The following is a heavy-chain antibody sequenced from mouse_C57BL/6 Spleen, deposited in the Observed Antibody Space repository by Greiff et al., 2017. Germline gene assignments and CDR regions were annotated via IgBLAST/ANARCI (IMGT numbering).Heavy chain of an antibody. J-gene: IGHJ4*01. CDR3: ARGENYLRNSMDY. V-gene: IGHV1-53*01. CDR1: GYTFTSYW. D-gene: IGHD5-5*01. CDR2: INPSNGGT. Sequence: QVQLQQPGTELVKPGASVKLSCKASGYTFTSYWMHWVKQRPGQGLEWIGNINPSNGGTNYNEKFQSKATLTVDKSSSTAYMQLSSLTSEDSAVYYCARGENYLRNSMDYWGQGTSVTVSS.